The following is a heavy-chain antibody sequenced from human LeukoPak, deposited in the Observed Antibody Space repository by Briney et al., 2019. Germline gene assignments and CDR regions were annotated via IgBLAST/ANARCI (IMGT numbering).Heavy chain of an antibody. CDR3: ASSGSGSHDAFDI. CDR2: IYPGDSDT. J-gene: IGHJ3*02. D-gene: IGHD1-26*01. V-gene: IGHV5-51*01. CDR1: GYSFTSYC. Sequence: GESLKISCKGSGYSFTSYCIGWVRQMPGKGLEWMGIIYPGDSDTRYSPSFQGQVTISADKYIRTAYLEWSSLKASDTAMYYCASSGSGSHDAFDIWGEGTMVTVSS.